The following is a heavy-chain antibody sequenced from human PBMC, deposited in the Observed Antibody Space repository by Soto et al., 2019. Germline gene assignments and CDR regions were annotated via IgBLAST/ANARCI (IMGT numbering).Heavy chain of an antibody. V-gene: IGHV3-30-3*01. J-gene: IGHJ4*02. Sequence: PGGSLRLSCAASGFTFSSYAMHWVRQAPGKGLEWVAVISYDGSNKYYADSVKGRFTISRDNSKNTLYLQMNSLRAEDTAVYYCARDHRERAEKDYWGQGTLVTVSS. CDR3: ARDHRERAEKDY. CDR1: GFTFSSYA. CDR2: ISYDGSNK. D-gene: IGHD1-26*01.